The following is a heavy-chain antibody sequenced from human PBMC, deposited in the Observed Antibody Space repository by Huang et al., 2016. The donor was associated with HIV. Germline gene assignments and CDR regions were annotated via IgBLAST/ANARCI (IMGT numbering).Heavy chain of an antibody. CDR3: ARGYGYTLGM. Sequence: QVQLVQSGAEVKKPGASVKVSCKASGYTFTGYDINWVRQATGQGLEWMGSMNPNSGNTIYAQKFQGRVTLTRNTSINSAYMALSSLRFDDTAVYYCARGYGYTLGMWGQGTMVTVSS. V-gene: IGHV1-8*01. CDR2: MNPNSGNT. CDR1: GYTFTGYD. J-gene: IGHJ3*02. D-gene: IGHD5-12*01.